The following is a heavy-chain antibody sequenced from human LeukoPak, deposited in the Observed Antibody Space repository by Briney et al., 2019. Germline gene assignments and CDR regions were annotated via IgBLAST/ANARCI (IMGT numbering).Heavy chain of an antibody. V-gene: IGHV3-21*01. Sequence: GGSLRLSCAASGFTFSSYGMHWVRQAPGKGLEWVASISSSSSYIYYADSVKGRFTISRDNAKNSLYLQMNSLRAEDTAVYYCASGGNYYDSSGDDAFDIWGQGTMVTVSS. CDR3: ASGGNYYDSSGDDAFDI. CDR1: GFTFSSYG. CDR2: ISSSSSYI. J-gene: IGHJ3*02. D-gene: IGHD3-22*01.